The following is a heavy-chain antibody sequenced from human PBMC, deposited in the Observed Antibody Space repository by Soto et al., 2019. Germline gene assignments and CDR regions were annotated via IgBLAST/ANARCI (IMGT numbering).Heavy chain of an antibody. J-gene: IGHJ6*02. CDR1: GGSFSGYY. D-gene: IGHD2-15*01. V-gene: IGHV4-34*01. CDR3: ARHKDCSGGSCNAVGYYYGLDV. Sequence: PSETLSLTCAVYGGSFSGYYWSWIRQPPGKGLEWIGEINHSGVTNYKPPLKRRVTISVDTSKNQFSLRLSSVTAADTAVYYCARHKDCSGGSCNAVGYYYGLDVWGQGTTVTVSS. CDR2: INHSGVT.